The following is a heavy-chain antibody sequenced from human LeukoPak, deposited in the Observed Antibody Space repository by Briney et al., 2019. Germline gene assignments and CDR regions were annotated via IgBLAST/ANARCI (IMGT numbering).Heavy chain of an antibody. CDR2: IYYSGST. J-gene: IGHJ3*02. D-gene: IGHD4-17*01. CDR3: ARADYGDYVWHAFDI. Sequence: SETLSLTCTVSGGSISSYYWSWIRQPPGKGLEWIGYIYYSGSTNYNPSLKSRVTISVDTSKNQFSLKLSSVTAADTAVYYCARADYGDYVWHAFDIWGQGTMVTVSS. CDR1: GGSISSYY. V-gene: IGHV4-59*01.